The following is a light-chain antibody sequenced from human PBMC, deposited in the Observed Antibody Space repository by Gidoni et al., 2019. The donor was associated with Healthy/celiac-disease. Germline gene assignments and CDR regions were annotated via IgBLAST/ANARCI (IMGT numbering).Light chain of an antibody. V-gene: IGKV3-20*01. Sequence: EIVLTQSPGTLSLSPGERAPLSCRASQSVSSSYLAWYQKKPGQAPRLLFYGASSRATGIPDRFSGSGSGTDFTLTISRLEPEDFAVYYCQQYGSSPPYTFGQGTKLEIK. CDR1: QSVSSSY. CDR3: QQYGSSPPYT. CDR2: GAS. J-gene: IGKJ2*01.